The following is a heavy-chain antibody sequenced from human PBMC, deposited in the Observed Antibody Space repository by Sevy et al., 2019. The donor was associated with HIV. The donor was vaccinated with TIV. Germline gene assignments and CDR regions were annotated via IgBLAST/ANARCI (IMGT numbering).Heavy chain of an antibody. J-gene: IGHJ4*02. Sequence: GGCLRLSCAASGFTFSSYAMHWVRQAPGKGLEWVAVISYDGSNKYYADSVKGRFTISRDNSKNTLYLQMNSLRAEDTAVYYCARDLQQWLVRGNYFDYWGQGTLVTVSS. CDR2: ISYDGSNK. CDR1: GFTFSSYA. D-gene: IGHD6-19*01. V-gene: IGHV3-30-3*01. CDR3: ARDLQQWLVRGNYFDY.